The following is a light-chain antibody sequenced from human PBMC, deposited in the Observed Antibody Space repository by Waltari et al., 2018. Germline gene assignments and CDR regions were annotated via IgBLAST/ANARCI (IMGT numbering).Light chain of an antibody. CDR2: LGS. CDR3: MQSLQGLWT. J-gene: IGKJ1*01. Sequence: DIVMTQSPLSLPVTPGEAASISCRSSQSLLHSNGNNYLDWYLQRPGQSPQLLFYLGSNRASVVPDRFSCSGSGTDFILHISRVAPEDFGIYYCMQSLQGLWTFGPGTKV. CDR1: QSLLHSNGNNY. V-gene: IGKV2-28*01.